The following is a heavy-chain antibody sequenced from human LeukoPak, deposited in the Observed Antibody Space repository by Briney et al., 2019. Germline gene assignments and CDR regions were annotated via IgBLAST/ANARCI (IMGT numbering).Heavy chain of an antibody. Sequence: ASVKVSCKASGYTFTSYDINWVRQATGQGLEWMGWMNPNSGNTGYAQKFQGRVTMTRNTSISTAYMELSSLRSEDTAVYYCARGPSGSYYSSNYYYYGMDVWGQGTTVTVSS. V-gene: IGHV1-8*01. CDR1: GYTFTSYD. CDR2: MNPNSGNT. CDR3: ARGPSGSYYSSNYYYYGMDV. J-gene: IGHJ6*02. D-gene: IGHD1-26*01.